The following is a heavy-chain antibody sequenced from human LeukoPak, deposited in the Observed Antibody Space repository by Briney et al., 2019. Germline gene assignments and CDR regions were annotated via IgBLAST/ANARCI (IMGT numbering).Heavy chain of an antibody. J-gene: IGHJ3*02. CDR2: IYHSGST. CDR1: GGSISSGGYY. V-gene: IGHV4-31*03. Sequence: SETLSLTCTVSGGSISSGGYYWSWVRQHPGKGLEWIEYIYHSGSTYYSPSLKSRVTISVDTSRNQFSLKLTSVTAADTAVYYCARSAAWTLDIWGQGTMVTVSS. CDR3: ARSAAWTLDI. D-gene: IGHD3/OR15-3a*01.